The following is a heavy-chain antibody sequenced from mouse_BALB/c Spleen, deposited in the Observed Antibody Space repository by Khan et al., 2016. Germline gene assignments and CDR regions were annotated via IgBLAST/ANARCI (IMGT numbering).Heavy chain of an antibody. Sequence: QVQLQQSGAELMKPGASVKISCKATGYTFSNYWIEWVKQRPGHGLEWSGEILPGSGSTNYNEKFKGKATFTADTSSNTAYIQLSSLTSEDSAVYCCSRGYYGRGFAYWGQGTLVTVSA. D-gene: IGHD1-2*01. J-gene: IGHJ3*01. CDR1: GYTFSNYW. V-gene: IGHV1-9*01. CDR3: SRGYYGRGFAY. CDR2: ILPGSGST.